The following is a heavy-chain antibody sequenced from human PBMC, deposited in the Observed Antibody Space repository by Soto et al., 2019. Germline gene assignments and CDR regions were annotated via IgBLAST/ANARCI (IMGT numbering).Heavy chain of an antibody. CDR2: MNPNSGNT. CDR3: ARWGDSNYIYGMDV. CDR1: GYTFTSYD. V-gene: IGHV1-8*01. Sequence: VASVKVSCKASGYTFTSYDINWVRQATGQGLEWMGWMNPNSGNTGYAQKFQGRVTMTRNTSISTAYMELSSLRSEDTAVYYCARWGDSNYIYGMDVWGQGTTVTVSS. D-gene: IGHD4-4*01. J-gene: IGHJ6*02.